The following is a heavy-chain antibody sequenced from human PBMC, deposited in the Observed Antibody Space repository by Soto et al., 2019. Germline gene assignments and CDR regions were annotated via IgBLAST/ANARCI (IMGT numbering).Heavy chain of an antibody. CDR1: GGSINSGGHS. J-gene: IGHJ5*02. D-gene: IGHD4-4*01. Sequence: SETLSLTCTVSGGSINSGGHSWSWIRQPPGKGLEWIGYVYPSGSTNYNPSLRSRVTISVDGSTNQFSLRLTSVTAADTAVYFCERNNLDYTKTGGDWLDPWGPGALVP. CDR2: VYPSGST. CDR3: ERNNLDYTKTGGDWLDP. V-gene: IGHV4-30-2*01.